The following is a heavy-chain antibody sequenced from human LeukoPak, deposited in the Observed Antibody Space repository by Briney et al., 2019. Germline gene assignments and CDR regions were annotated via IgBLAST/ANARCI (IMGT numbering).Heavy chain of an antibody. D-gene: IGHD3-10*01. CDR1: GFTFDDYA. CDR3: AKPVSGGYYGSFDQ. CDR2: ISWNSGSI. J-gene: IGHJ4*02. V-gene: IGHV3-9*01. Sequence: PGGSLRLSCAASGFTFDDYAMHWVRQAPGKGLEWVSGISWNSGSIGYADSVKGRFTISRDNAKNSLYLQMNSLRVEDTAVYYCAKPVSGGYYGSFDQWGQGVLVTVSS.